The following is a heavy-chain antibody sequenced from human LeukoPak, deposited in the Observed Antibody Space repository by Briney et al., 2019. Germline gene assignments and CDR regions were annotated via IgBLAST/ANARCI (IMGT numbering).Heavy chain of an antibody. CDR1: GGSFSSYY. Sequence: SETLSLSCAVSGGSFSSYYWSWIRQPPGKGLEWVGYIYYNGSTNSNPSLKSRVTISVETSKTQFSLKLSCVSAADTAVYYCARVGTCGSGSYLSWLDYWGQGTLVTVSS. CDR3: ARVGTCGSGSYLSWLDY. V-gene: IGHV4-59*01. J-gene: IGHJ4*02. CDR2: IYYNGST. D-gene: IGHD3-10*01.